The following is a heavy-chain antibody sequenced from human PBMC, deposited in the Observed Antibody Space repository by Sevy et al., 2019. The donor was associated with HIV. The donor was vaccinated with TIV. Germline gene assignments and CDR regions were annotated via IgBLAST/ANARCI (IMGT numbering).Heavy chain of an antibody. J-gene: IGHJ3*02. D-gene: IGHD6-13*01. CDR3: ARAAAGAYDAFDI. V-gene: IGHV1-8*03. Sequence: ASVKVSCKASGYTFSVYDINWVRQVTGQGLEWMGWLNPSSSNTGYAENFQGRVTFTMDSSTSTGYMEMCSLRSEDTAVYYCARAAAGAYDAFDIWGQGTLVTVSS. CDR2: LNPSSSNT. CDR1: GYTFSVYD.